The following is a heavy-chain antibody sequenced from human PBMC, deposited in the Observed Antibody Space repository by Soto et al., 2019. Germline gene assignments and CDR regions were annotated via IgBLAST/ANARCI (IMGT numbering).Heavy chain of an antibody. Sequence: PSETLSLPFTVPGGSISSYYWSWIRQPPGKGLEWIGHVYYSGTTNYNPSLKSPVTVSVDTSKNHFSLKLTSVTAADAALYYCARNRPSTINDYYFDYWGRGTLVTVSS. CDR1: GGSISSYY. D-gene: IGHD1-1*01. CDR2: VYYSGTT. V-gene: IGHV4-59*01. J-gene: IGHJ4*02. CDR3: ARNRPSTINDYYFDY.